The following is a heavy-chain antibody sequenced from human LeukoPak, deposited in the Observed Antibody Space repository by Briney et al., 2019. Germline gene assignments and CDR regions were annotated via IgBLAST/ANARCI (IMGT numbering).Heavy chain of an antibody. V-gene: IGHV3-30*03. CDR1: GFTFSSYG. D-gene: IGHD3-10*01. CDR3: ARSRVWFGELLYSDWFDP. CDR2: ISYDGSNK. Sequence: TGGSLRLSCAASGFTFSSYGMHWVRQAPGKGLEWVAVISYDGSNKYYADSVKGRFTIPRDNSKNTLYLQMNSLRAEDTAVYYCARSRVWFGELLYSDWFDPWGQGTLVTVSS. J-gene: IGHJ5*02.